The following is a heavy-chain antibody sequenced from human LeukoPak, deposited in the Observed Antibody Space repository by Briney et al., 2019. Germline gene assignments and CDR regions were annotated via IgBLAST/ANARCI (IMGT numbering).Heavy chain of an antibody. V-gene: IGHV3-64*02. J-gene: IGHJ4*02. D-gene: IGHD4-17*01. CDR1: GLTFTNYA. Sequence: PGGSLRLSCVTSGLTFTNYAMFWIRQVPGAGLEFVSDIDNTGNNRYYIDSVRGRFTVSRDNSGNTLFLQMGSLRVEDTALYYCAAGGPYGDYLAGFHYWGQGALVSVS. CDR2: IDNTGNNR. CDR3: AAGGPYGDYLAGFHY.